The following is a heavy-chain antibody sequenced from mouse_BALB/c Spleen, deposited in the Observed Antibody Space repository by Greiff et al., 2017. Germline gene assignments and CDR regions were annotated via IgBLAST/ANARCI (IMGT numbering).Heavy chain of an antibody. CDR3: ARGGLTGYAMDY. CDR1: GYTFTSYW. Sequence: VQLQQPGAELVKPGASVKLSCKASGYTFTSYWMHWVKQRPGQGLEWIGEINPSNGRTNYNEKFKSKATLTVDKSSSTAYMQLSSLTSEDSAVYYCARGGLTGYAMDYWGQGTSVTVSS. CDR2: INPSNGRT. V-gene: IGHV1S81*02. J-gene: IGHJ4*01. D-gene: IGHD4-1*01.